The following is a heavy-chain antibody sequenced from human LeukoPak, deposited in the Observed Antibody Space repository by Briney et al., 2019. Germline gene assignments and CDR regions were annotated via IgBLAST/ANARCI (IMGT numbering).Heavy chain of an antibody. Sequence: GGSLRLSCAASGFTFSSYWMHWVRQAPGKGLVWVSRINTDGSSTSYADSVKGRFTISRDNAKNTLYLQMNSLRAEDTAVYYCARDSYYDFWCGWALAGPYYYYYMDVWGKGTTVTVSS. CDR1: GFTFSSYW. J-gene: IGHJ6*03. CDR3: ARDSYYDFWCGWALAGPYYYYYMDV. D-gene: IGHD3-3*01. CDR2: INTDGSST. V-gene: IGHV3-74*01.